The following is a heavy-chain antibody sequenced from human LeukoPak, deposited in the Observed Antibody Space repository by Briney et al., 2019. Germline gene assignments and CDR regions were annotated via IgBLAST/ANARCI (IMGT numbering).Heavy chain of an antibody. CDR2: MNPNSGNT. J-gene: IGHJ6*03. D-gene: IGHD3-10*01. CDR1: GYTFTSYD. V-gene: IGHV1-8*01. CDR3: ARGLRGSGRNYYMDV. Sequence: ASVKVSCKASGYTFTSYDINWVRQATGQGREWMGWMNPNSGNTGYAQKFQGRVTMTRNTSISTAYMELSSLRSEDTAVYYCARGLRGSGRNYYMDVWGKGTTVTISS.